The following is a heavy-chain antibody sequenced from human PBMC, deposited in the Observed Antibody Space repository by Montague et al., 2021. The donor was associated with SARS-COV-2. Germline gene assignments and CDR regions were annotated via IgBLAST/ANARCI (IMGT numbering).Heavy chain of an antibody. CDR1: GGSISSYY. D-gene: IGHD3-10*01. V-gene: IGHV4-59*01. J-gene: IGHJ4*02. CDR2: IYYSGST. CDR3: ARAKRGYYYGLGVSAHFDY. Sequence: SETLSLTCTVSGGSISSYYWSWIRQPPGKGLEWIGYIYYSGSTNYNPSLKSRVTISVDTSKNQSSLKLSSVTAADTAVYYCARAKRGYYYGLGVSAHFDYWGQGTLVTVSS.